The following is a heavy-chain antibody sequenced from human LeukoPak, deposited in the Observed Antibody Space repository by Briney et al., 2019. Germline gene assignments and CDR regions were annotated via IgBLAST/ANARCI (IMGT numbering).Heavy chain of an antibody. CDR2: IYYSGST. V-gene: IGHV4-59*01. Sequence: SETLSLTCTVSGGSISTYYWNWIRQPPGKGLEWIGYIYYSGSTNYNPSLKSRVTISVDTSKNQFSLKLSSVTAADTAVYYCASSKRWLPFDYWGQGTLVTVSS. J-gene: IGHJ4*02. CDR1: GGSISTYY. CDR3: ASSKRWLPFDY. D-gene: IGHD5-24*01.